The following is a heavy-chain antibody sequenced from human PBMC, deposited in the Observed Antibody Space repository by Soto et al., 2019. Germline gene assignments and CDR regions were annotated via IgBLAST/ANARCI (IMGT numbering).Heavy chain of an antibody. CDR3: ARSYYGSGSYWFYGMDV. D-gene: IGHD3-10*01. Sequence: QVQLVQSGADVKKPGSSVKVSCKASGGTFGNSAISWVRQAPGQGLEWMGGIIPSFATGNSAPEFQGRLTITADKSTTTAYMELSSLRSEDTAVYYCARSYYGSGSYWFYGMDVWGQGTTVTVSS. CDR1: GGTFGNSA. CDR2: IIPSFATG. J-gene: IGHJ6*02. V-gene: IGHV1-69*06.